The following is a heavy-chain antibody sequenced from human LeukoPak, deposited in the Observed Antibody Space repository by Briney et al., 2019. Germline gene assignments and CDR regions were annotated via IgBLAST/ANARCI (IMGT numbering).Heavy chain of an antibody. V-gene: IGHV3-23*01. CDR2: ISRSGGST. CDR3: AKGGDPVRDYYYGMDV. J-gene: IGHJ6*02. Sequence: GGSLRLSCAASGFTFRSHAMSWVRQAPGKGLDWVSVISRSGGSTYYADSVKGRFTISRDNSNNTLYLQMNSLRAEDTAVYYCAKGGDPVRDYYYGMDVWGQGTTVTVSS. D-gene: IGHD4-17*01. CDR1: GFTFRSHA.